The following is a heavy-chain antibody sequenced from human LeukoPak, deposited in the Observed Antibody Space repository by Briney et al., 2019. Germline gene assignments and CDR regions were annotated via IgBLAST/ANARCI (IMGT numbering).Heavy chain of an antibody. D-gene: IGHD4-17*01. J-gene: IGHJ6*02. CDR2: IYTSGST. CDR1: GGSISSYY. CDR3: ARDYGDYSAPDYYYYGMDV. Sequence: SETLSLTCTVSGGSISSYYWSWIRQPAGKGLEWIGRIYTSGSTNYNPSLKSRVTMSVDTSKNQFSLKLSSVTAADTAVYYCARDYGDYSAPDYYYYGMDVWGQGTTVTVSS. V-gene: IGHV4-4*07.